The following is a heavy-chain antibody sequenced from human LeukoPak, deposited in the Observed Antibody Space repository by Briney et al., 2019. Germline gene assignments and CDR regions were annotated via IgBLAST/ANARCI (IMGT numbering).Heavy chain of an antibody. Sequence: SETLSLTCTISGDYSRDFSWSWIRQPPGKGPQWMGYLNYSGSTEYNPALKGRVTVSADTSKKQFSLKLSSVTAADTAVYYCTRGCSWNAGVFGVWGQGALVTVSS. CDR3: TRGCSWNAGVFGV. CDR1: GDYSRDFS. D-gene: IGHD1-1*01. J-gene: IGHJ3*01. V-gene: IGHV4-59*01. CDR2: LNYSGST.